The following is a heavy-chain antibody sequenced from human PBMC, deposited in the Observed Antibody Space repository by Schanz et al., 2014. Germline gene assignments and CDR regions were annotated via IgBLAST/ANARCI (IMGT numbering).Heavy chain of an antibody. CDR3: AREVGLYDRGWFDP. Sequence: QVQLVQSGADVKKPGSSVRVSCKASGGTFSRLTFSWVRQAPGQGLEWMGRIIPILGIANYAQNFQGRVTITADKSTSTAYMELTSLRSEDTAVYYCAREVGLYDRGWFDPWGQGTLVTVSS. J-gene: IGHJ5*02. CDR1: GGTFSRLT. V-gene: IGHV1-69*08. CDR2: IIPILGIA. D-gene: IGHD3-22*01.